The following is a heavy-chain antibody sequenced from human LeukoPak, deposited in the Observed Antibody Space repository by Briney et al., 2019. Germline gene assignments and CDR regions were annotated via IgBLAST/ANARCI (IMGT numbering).Heavy chain of an antibody. V-gene: IGHV1-69*05. Sequence: SVKVSCKASGGTFSSYAISWVRQAPGQGLEWMGGIIPIFGTANYAQKFQGRVTITTDESTSTAYMELSSLRSEDTAVYYCAGGSSSSREKNVFDIWGQGTMVTVSS. CDR3: AGGSSSSREKNVFDI. D-gene: IGHD6-6*01. CDR1: GGTFSSYA. CDR2: IIPIFGTA. J-gene: IGHJ3*02.